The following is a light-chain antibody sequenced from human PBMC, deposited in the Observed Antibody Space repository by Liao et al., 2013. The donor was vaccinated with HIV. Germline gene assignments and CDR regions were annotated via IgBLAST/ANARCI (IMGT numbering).Light chain of an antibody. CDR3: QVWDSSSDPVV. J-gene: IGLJ2*01. CDR2: QDS. CDR1: KLGDKY. Sequence: SYELTQPPSVSVSPGQTASITCSGDKLGDKYACWYQQKPGQSPVLVIYQDSKRPSGIPERFSGSKSGNTATLIISRVEAGDEADYYCQVWDSSSDPVVFGGGTKLTVL. V-gene: IGLV3-1*01.